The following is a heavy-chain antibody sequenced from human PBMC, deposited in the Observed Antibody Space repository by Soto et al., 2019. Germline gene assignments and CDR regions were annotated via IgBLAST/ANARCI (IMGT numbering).Heavy chain of an antibody. CDR2: ISSSSSTI. Sequence: GGSLRLSCAASGFTFSSYSMNWVRQAPGKGLEWVSYISSSSSTIYYADSVKGRFTISRDNGKNSLYLQMNSLRAEDTAVYYCARGQSLVAATPAHDYWGQGTLVTVSS. V-gene: IGHV3-48*01. J-gene: IGHJ4*02. D-gene: IGHD2-15*01. CDR1: GFTFSSYS. CDR3: ARGQSLVAATPAHDY.